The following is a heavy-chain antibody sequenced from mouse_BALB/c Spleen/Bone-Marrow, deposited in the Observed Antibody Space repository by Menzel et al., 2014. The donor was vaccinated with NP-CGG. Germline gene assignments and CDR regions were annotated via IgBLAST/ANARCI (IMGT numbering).Heavy chain of an antibody. CDR1: GYTFTEYI. J-gene: IGHJ4*01. CDR3: ARHEEGGYDYDVGSYAMDY. D-gene: IGHD2-4*01. V-gene: IGHV1-62-2*01. CDR2: FYPGSDSI. Sequence: QVQLQQSGAGLVKPGASVKLSCKASGYTFTEYIIHWVKRRSGQGLEWIGWFYPGSDSIKYNEKFKDKATLTADKSSNTVYMELSKLTSEDSAVYFCARHEEGGYDYDVGSYAMDYWGQGTSVTVSS.